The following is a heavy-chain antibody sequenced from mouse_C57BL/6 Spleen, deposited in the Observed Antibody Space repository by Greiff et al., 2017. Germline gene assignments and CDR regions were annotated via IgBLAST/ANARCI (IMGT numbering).Heavy chain of an antibody. J-gene: IGHJ3*01. CDR3: ARSGDYDAFAY. CDR1: GYTFTDYY. D-gene: IGHD2-4*01. Sequence: VKLKQSGAELVRPGASVKLSCKASGYTFTDYYINWVKQRPGQGLEWIARIYPGSGNNYYNEKFKGKATLTAEKSSSTAYMQLSSLTSEDSAVYFCARSGDYDAFAYWGQGTLVTVSA. CDR2: IYPGSGNN. V-gene: IGHV1-76*01.